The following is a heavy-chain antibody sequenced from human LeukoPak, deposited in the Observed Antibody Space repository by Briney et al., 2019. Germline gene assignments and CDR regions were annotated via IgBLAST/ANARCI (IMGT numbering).Heavy chain of an antibody. J-gene: IGHJ3*02. D-gene: IGHD3-3*01. V-gene: IGHV1-69*13. Sequence: SVKVSCKASGYTFTSYGISWVRQAPGQGLEWMGGIIPIFGTANYAQKFQGRVTITADESTSTAYMELSSLRSEDTAVYYCARERVNYDFWSGYYPDAFDIWGQGTMVTVSS. CDR1: GYTFTSYG. CDR3: ARERVNYDFWSGYYPDAFDI. CDR2: IIPIFGTA.